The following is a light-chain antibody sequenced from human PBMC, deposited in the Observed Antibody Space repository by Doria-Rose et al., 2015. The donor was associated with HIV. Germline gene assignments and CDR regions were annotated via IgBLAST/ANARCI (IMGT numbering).Light chain of an antibody. CDR3: QQTYSSPPWT. V-gene: IGKV1-39*01. CDR1: QTVSTY. Sequence: IRVTKSPSSLSASIGDRVTITCRASQTVSTYLNWFQQEPGKAPKLLIYAASRLQSGVPSRFSGSGSGTDFTLTISGLQPGDFATYYCQQTYSSPPWTFGQGTKDEMK. J-gene: IGKJ1*01. CDR2: AAS.